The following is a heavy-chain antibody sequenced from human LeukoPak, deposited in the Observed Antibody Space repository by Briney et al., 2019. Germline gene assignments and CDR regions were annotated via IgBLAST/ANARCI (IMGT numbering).Heavy chain of an antibody. CDR2: ISYDGGNK. CDR3: AKEVTMVRGANGGYFDY. Sequence: GRSLRLSCAASGFTFSSFAMHWVRQAPGKGLEWVAVISYDGGNKYYADSVKGRFTISRDNSKNTLYLQMNSLRAEDTAVYYCAKEVTMVRGANGGYFDYWGQGTLVTVSS. D-gene: IGHD3-10*01. CDR1: GFTFSSFA. V-gene: IGHV3-30-3*01. J-gene: IGHJ4*02.